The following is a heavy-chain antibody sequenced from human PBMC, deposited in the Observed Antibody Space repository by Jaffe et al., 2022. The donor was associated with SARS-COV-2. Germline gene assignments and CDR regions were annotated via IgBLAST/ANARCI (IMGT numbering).Heavy chain of an antibody. Sequence: EVQLVESGGGLVKPGGSLRLSCAASGFTFSNAWMSWVRQAPGKGLEWVGRIKSKTDGGTTDYAAPVKGRFTISRDDSKNTLYLQMNSLKTEDTAVYYCTTDPNYYDSSGYPPMGYYYYGMDVWGQGTTVTVSS. D-gene: IGHD3-22*01. V-gene: IGHV3-15*01. CDR3: TTDPNYYDSSGYPPMGYYYYGMDV. J-gene: IGHJ6*02. CDR2: IKSKTDGGTT. CDR1: GFTFSNAW.